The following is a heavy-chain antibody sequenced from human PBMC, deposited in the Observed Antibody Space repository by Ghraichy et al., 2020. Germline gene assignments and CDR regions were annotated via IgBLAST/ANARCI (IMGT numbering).Heavy chain of an antibody. V-gene: IGHV1-3*01. CDR2: INAGNGNT. CDR1: GYTFTSYA. J-gene: IGHJ3*02. D-gene: IGHD3-16*01. Sequence: ASVKVSCKASGYTFTSYAMHWVRQAPGQRLEWMGWINAGNGNTKYSQKFQGSVTITRDTSARTAYMELSSLRSEDTAVYYCAGEGGGGFAFDIWGQGTMVTVSS. CDR3: AGEGGGGFAFDI.